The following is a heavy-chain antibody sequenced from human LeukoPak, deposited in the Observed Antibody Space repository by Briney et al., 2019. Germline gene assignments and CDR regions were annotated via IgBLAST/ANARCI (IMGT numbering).Heavy chain of an antibody. Sequence: GGSLRLSCAASGFNVSSNYMNWVRQAPGKGLEWVSVIYSGGSTYYADSVRGRFTISRDNSKNTLYLQMNSLRAEDTAVYYCARGLSQNFYDSSGYYTGIDYWGQGALVTVSS. CDR3: ARGLSQNFYDSSGYYTGIDY. D-gene: IGHD3-22*01. V-gene: IGHV3-53*01. J-gene: IGHJ4*02. CDR1: GFNVSSNY. CDR2: IYSGGST.